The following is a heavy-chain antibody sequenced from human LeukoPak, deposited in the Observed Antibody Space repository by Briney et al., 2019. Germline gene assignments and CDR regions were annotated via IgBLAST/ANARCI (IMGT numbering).Heavy chain of an antibody. J-gene: IGHJ4*02. CDR3: AKGPTNYSGSYQGGYFDY. Sequence: GGSLRLSCAASGFTFSSYGMHWVRQAPGKGLEWVAFIRYDGSNKYYADSVKGRFTISRDNSKNTLYLQMNSLRAEDTAVYYCAKGPTNYSGSYQGGYFDYWGQGTLVTVSS. CDR1: GFTFSSYG. V-gene: IGHV3-30*02. D-gene: IGHD1-26*01. CDR2: IRYDGSNK.